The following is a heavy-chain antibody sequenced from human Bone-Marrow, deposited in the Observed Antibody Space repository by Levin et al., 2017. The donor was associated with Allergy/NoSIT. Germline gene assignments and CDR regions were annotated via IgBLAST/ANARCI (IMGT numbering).Heavy chain of an antibody. J-gene: IGHJ4*02. D-gene: IGHD6-13*01. V-gene: IGHV3-23*01. CDR1: GFTFSTYA. Sequence: PGGSLRLSCAASGFTFSTYAINWVRQAPGKGLEWVSSIRGSGGSTYYADSVKGRFTISRDNSKNTLYLQMNSLRVEDTAVYYCAKDISSSWSTGDLDYRGQGTLVTVSS. CDR3: AKDISSSWSTGDLDY. CDR2: IRGSGGST.